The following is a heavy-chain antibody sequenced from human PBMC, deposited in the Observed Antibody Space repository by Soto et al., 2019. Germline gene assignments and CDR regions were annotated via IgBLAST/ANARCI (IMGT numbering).Heavy chain of an antibody. D-gene: IGHD6-13*01. CDR1: GFTFSSYW. J-gene: IGHJ4*02. Sequence: GGSLRLSCAASGFTFSSYWMSWVLQAPGKGLEWVANIKQDGSEKYYVDSVKGRFTISRDNAKNSLYLQMNSLRAEDTAVYYCAKGFIQAAAGSHDYWGQGTLVTVSS. CDR3: AKGFIQAAAGSHDY. CDR2: IKQDGSEK. V-gene: IGHV3-7*03.